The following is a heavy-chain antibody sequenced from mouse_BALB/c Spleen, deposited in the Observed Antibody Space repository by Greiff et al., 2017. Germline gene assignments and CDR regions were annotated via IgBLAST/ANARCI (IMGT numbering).Heavy chain of an antibody. CDR3: ARPPLLRPLYYCDY. D-gene: IGHD1-2*01. CDR1: GFTFSSYA. CDR2: ISSGGST. Sequence: EVQLQQSGGGLVKPGGSLKLSCAASGFTFSSYAMSWVRQTPEKRLEWVASISSGGSTYYPDSVKGRFTISRDNARNILYLQMSSLRSEDTAMYYCARPPLLRPLYYCDYWGQGTTLTVSS. J-gene: IGHJ2*01. V-gene: IGHV5-6-5*01.